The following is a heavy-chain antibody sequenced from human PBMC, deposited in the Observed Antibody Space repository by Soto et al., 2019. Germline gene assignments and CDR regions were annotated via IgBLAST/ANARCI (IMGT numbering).Heavy chain of an antibody. CDR1: GYTFTNFG. D-gene: IGHD2-2*01. J-gene: IGHJ5*02. CDR3: ARVIPGVEAWFDP. V-gene: IGHV1-18*01. CDR2: ISAYTDTP. Sequence: ASVKVSCKASGYTFTNFGVTWVRRAPGQGLEWMGWISAYTDTPNYAQKFQGRVTMTIDTSTSTAYMDLRSPTSDDTAVYYCARVIPGVEAWFDPWGQGALVTVSS.